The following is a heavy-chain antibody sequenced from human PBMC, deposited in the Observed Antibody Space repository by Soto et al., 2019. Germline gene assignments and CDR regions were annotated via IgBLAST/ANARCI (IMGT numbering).Heavy chain of an antibody. J-gene: IGHJ4*02. V-gene: IGHV4-31*03. Sequence: SENLCPPFTVFWGCLRTGWFPLGLIRQHPGKGLEWIGYIYYSGSTYYNPSLKSRVTISVDTSKNQFSLKLSSVTAADTAVYYCARNLNNNFDYWGQGALVTVSS. CDR3: ARNLNNNFDY. D-gene: IGHD1-1*01. CDR2: IYYSGST. CDR1: WGCLRTGWFP.